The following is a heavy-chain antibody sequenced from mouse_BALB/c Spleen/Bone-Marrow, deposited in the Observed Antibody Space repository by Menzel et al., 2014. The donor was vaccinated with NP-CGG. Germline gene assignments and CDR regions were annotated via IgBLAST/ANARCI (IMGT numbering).Heavy chain of an antibody. CDR1: GYPFTTYP. CDR2: FHPYDDDT. D-gene: IGHD6-5*01. Sequence: VQLVESGAELVKPGASVKMTCKAFGYPFTTYPIEWMRQNLGKNLEWIGNFHPYDDDTKYNEQFKGKAKLTVDKSSTTVSLELSRLTSDDSAVYYCARGAYGLFDYWGQGTTLTVSS. V-gene: IGHV1-47*01. CDR3: ARGAYGLFDY. J-gene: IGHJ2*01.